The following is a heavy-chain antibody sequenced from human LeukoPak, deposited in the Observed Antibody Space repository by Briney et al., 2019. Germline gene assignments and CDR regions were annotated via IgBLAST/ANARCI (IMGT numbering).Heavy chain of an antibody. CDR3: ARGYDFGYYMDV. V-gene: IGHV3-33*01. CDR1: GFTFSSYG. Sequence: PGRSLRLSCAASGFTFSSYGMHWVRQAPGKGLEWVAIIWYDGSNKYYADSVKGRFTISRDNSKNTLYLQMNSLRAEDTAVYYCARGYDFGYYMDVWGKGTTVTVSS. D-gene: IGHD3-3*01. CDR2: IWYDGSNK. J-gene: IGHJ6*03.